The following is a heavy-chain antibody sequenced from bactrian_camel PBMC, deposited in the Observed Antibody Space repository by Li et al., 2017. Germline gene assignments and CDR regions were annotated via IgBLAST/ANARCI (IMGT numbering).Heavy chain of an antibody. CDR3: AAESHSWCSWPESHFAY. V-gene: IGHV3-3*01. CDR1: GFSYNINV. D-gene: IGHD6*01. Sequence: VQLVESGGGSVQAGGSLRLSCSHSGFSYNINVMGWFRQTPGQEREAVAAIWPGVGSTYYADSVKGRFTISQDNVKNTVYLQMNSLKPEDTAMYYCAAESHSWCSWPESHFAYWGQGTQVTVS. J-gene: IGHJ6*01. CDR2: IWPGVGST.